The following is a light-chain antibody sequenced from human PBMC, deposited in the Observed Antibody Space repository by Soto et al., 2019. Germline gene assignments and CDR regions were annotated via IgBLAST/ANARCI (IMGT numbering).Light chain of an antibody. V-gene: IGLV3-1*01. CDR1: KLGDKY. CDR3: QAWDSRTVV. Sequence: SYELTQPPSVSVSPGQTASITCSGDKLGDKYACWYQQKPGQSPLLVMYQDSRRPSGIPERFSGSNSGNTATLTISGTQAMDEADYYCQAWDSRTVVFGGGTKLTVL. CDR2: QDS. J-gene: IGLJ2*01.